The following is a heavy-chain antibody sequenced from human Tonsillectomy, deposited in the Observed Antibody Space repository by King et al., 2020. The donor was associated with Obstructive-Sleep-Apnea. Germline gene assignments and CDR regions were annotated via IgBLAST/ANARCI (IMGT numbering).Heavy chain of an antibody. CDR3: ATRRGAGTSDY. J-gene: IGHJ4*02. CDR2: MKSNSGNT. CDR1: GYTFTSYD. V-gene: IGHV1-8*01. Sequence: QLVQSGAEVKKPGASVKVSCKASGYTFTSYDINWVRQATGQGREWMGWMKSNSGNTDYAQKFQGRVSMTRNTSMSTAYMELSALRSEDTAVYYCATRRGAGTSDYWGQGTLVTVSS. D-gene: IGHD2-8*01.